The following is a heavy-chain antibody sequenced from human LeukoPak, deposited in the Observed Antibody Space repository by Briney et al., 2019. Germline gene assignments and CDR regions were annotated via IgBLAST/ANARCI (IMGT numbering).Heavy chain of an antibody. Sequence: GGSLRLSCAASGLTVSSNYMTWVRQAPGRGLEWVSVLYSDGTTYYVDSVKGRFTISRDNSKNTLSLQMNSLRAEDTAVYYCARIVAGGAFDIWGQGTMVTVSS. V-gene: IGHV3-53*01. J-gene: IGHJ3*02. CDR3: ARIVAGGAFDI. D-gene: IGHD1-26*01. CDR1: GLTVSSNY. CDR2: LYSDGTT.